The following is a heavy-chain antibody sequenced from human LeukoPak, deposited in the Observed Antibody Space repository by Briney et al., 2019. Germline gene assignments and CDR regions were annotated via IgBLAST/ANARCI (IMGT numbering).Heavy chain of an antibody. CDR3: ARAFDQRFDP. Sequence: SETLSLTCAVYGGSFSGYYWSWIRQPPGKGLEWIGEINHSGSTSYNPSLKSRVTISVDKSKNQFSLKLSSVTAADTAVYYCARAFDQRFDPWGQGTLVTVSS. CDR1: GGSFSGYY. D-gene: IGHD2-2*01. J-gene: IGHJ5*02. V-gene: IGHV4-34*01. CDR2: INHSGST.